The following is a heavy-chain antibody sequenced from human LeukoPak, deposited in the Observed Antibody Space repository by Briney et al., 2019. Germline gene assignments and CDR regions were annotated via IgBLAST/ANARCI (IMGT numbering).Heavy chain of an antibody. V-gene: IGHV3-15*01. CDR1: GFSFTNTW. CDR3: ATEGGSGSYHGDDAFDM. Sequence: PGGSLRLSCEASGFSFTNTWMSWVRQAPGKGLEWVGRVKSKADDGTTDYAAPVQGRFTISRDDSKNTLSLQMNSLKTEDTAVYYCATEGGSGSYHGDDAFDMWGQGTVVTVSS. J-gene: IGHJ3*02. CDR2: VKSKADDGTT. D-gene: IGHD3-10*01.